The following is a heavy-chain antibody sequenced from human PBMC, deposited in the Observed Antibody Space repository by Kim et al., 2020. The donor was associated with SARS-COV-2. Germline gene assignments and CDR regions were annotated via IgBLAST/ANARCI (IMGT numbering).Heavy chain of an antibody. CDR3: ARLYYGSGSYYNVGLNFD. D-gene: IGHD3-10*01. CDR1: GGSISSYY. J-gene: IGHJ4*01. V-gene: IGHV4-59*08. Sequence: SETLSLTCTVSGGSISSYYWSWIRQPPGKGLEWIGYIYYSGSTNYNPSLKSRVTISVDTSKNQFSLKLSSVTAADTAVYYCARLYYGSGSYYNVGLNFD. CDR2: IYYSGST.